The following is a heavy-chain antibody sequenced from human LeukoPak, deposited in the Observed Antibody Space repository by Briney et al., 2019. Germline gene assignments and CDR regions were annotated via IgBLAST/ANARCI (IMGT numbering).Heavy chain of an antibody. CDR1: GGSISSYY. CDR3: ARGSGGIPSPAFDI. D-gene: IGHD3-16*01. CDR2: IYYSGST. Sequence: PSETLSLTCTVSGGSISSYYWSWLRQPPGKGLEWIGYIYYSGSTNYNPSLTSRVTISVDTSKNQFSLKLSSVTAADTAVYYCARGSGGIPSPAFDIWGQGTMVTVSS. V-gene: IGHV4-59*01. J-gene: IGHJ3*02.